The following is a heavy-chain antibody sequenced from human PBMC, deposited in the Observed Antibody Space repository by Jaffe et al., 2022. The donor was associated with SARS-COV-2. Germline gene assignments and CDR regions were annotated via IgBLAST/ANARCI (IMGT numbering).Heavy chain of an antibody. CDR3: AREDSSGYAFDI. D-gene: IGHD3-22*01. V-gene: IGHV4-61*02. CDR1: GGSISSGSYY. Sequence: QVQLQESGPGLVKPSQTLSLTCTVSGGSISSGSYYWSWIRQPAGKGLEWIGRVYTSGNTNYKPSLKSRLTMSVDTSKNQFSLKLRSVTAADTAVFYCAREDSSGYAFDIWGQGTMVTVSS. J-gene: IGHJ3*02. CDR2: VYTSGNT.